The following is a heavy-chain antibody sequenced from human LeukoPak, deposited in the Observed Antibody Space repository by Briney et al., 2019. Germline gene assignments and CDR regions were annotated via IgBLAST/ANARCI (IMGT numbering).Heavy chain of an antibody. CDR1: GGSISSGSYY. D-gene: IGHD1-26*01. CDR2: IYTSGST. V-gene: IGHV4-61*02. Sequence: SQTLSLTYTVSGGSISSGSYYWSWIRQPAGKGLEWIGRIYTSGSTNYNPSLKSRVTISVDTSKNQFSLKLSPVTAADTAVYYCARGGYYGSFDYWGQGTLVTVSS. J-gene: IGHJ4*02. CDR3: ARGGYYGSFDY.